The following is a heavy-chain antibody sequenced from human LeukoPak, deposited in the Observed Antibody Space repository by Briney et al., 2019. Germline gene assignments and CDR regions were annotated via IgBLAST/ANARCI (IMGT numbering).Heavy chain of an antibody. J-gene: IGHJ4*02. D-gene: IGHD3-10*01. CDR3: ARRATMVRGIINPSDY. CDR1: GYSFTTYW. Sequence: GESLKISCKGSGYSFTTYWIGWVRQMPGKGLEWMGIIYPGDSDTRYSPSFQGQVTISADTSISTAYLQWSSLKASDTAMYYCARRATMVRGIINPSDYWGQGTLVTVSS. V-gene: IGHV5-51*01. CDR2: IYPGDSDT.